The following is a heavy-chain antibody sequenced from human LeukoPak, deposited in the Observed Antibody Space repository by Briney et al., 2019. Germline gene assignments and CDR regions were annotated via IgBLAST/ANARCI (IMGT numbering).Heavy chain of an antibody. J-gene: IGHJ5*02. CDR2: ISGYNGNT. D-gene: IGHD3-10*01. CDR3: ARDSLYYGSGSYLGFDP. V-gene: IGHV1-18*01. CDR1: GYTFTRYG. Sequence: GASVKVSCKASGYTFTRYGISWVRQAPGQGLEWMGWISGYNGNTNYAEKLQGRVTMTTDTSTSTVYMELRSLRSGDTAVYYCARDSLYYGSGSYLGFDPWGQGTLVTVSS.